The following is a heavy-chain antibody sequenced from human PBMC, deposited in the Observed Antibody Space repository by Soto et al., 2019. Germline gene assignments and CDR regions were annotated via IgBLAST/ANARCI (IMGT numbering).Heavy chain of an antibody. Sequence: SVKVSCKASGGTFSSYAISWVRQAPGQGLEWMGGIIPIFGTANYAQKFQGRVTITADESTSTAYMELSSLRSEDTAVYYCASERGYFGNRWFDPWGQGTMVTVYS. CDR3: ASERGYFGNRWFDP. D-gene: IGHD3-9*01. V-gene: IGHV1-69*13. CDR2: IIPIFGTA. CDR1: GGTFSSYA. J-gene: IGHJ5*02.